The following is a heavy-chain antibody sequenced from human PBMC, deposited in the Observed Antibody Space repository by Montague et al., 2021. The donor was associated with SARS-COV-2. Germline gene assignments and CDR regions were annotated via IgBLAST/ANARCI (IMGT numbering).Heavy chain of an antibody. D-gene: IGHD3-16*02. J-gene: IGHJ4*02. CDR2: IYCAGSST. CDR3: LGESSDAYYFDY. CDR1: GFTFSSYV. Sequence: SLRLSFSASGFTFSSYVMRWVRQPPGKGLEWVSLIYCAGSSTSYADSVKGRFTISRDNSKNTMYLQMNSLRAEDTAVYYCLGESSDAYYFDYWGQGTLVTVSS. V-gene: IGHV3-23*03.